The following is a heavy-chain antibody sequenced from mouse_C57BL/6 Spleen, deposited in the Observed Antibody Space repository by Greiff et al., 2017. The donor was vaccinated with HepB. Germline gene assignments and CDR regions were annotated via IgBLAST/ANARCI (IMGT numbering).Heavy chain of an antibody. CDR1: GYTFTSYW. Sequence: QVQLQQPGAELVKPGASVKFSCKASGYTFTSYWMSWVKQTPGKGLEWIGMISSNSGCTNYNEKLKSKTTLAVDKASSTAYMQLSSLTSEDSAVYYKASGTRWCFDVWGTGTTVTVSS. CDR3: ASGTRWCFDV. J-gene: IGHJ1*03. D-gene: IGHD4-1*01. CDR2: ISSNSGCT. V-gene: IGHV1-64*01.